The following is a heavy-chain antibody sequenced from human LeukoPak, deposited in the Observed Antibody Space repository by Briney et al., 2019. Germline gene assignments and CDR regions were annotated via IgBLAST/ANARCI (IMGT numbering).Heavy chain of an antibody. J-gene: IGHJ5*02. D-gene: IGHD6-13*01. CDR3: AKDGGYYSSTWSKWFDP. CDR2: IRYDGSNE. CDR1: GFTFSSYG. V-gene: IGHV3-30*02. Sequence: PGGSLRLSCAASGFTFSSYGMHWVRQAPGKGLEWVAFIRYDGSNEDYADSVKGRFTISRDNSKNTVHLQMNSLRAEDTAVYFCAKDGGYYSSTWSKWFDPWGQGTLVTVSS.